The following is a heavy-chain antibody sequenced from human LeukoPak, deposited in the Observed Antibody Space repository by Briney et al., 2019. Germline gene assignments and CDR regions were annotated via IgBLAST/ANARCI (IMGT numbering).Heavy chain of an antibody. CDR2: IRYDGSNK. D-gene: IGHD5-24*01. CDR3: ARTIEMATISYFDY. CDR1: GFTFSSYG. V-gene: IGHV3-30*02. Sequence: PGGSLRLSCAASGFTFSSYGMHWVRQAPGKGLEWVAFIRYDGSNKYYADSVKGRFTISRDNAKNSLYLQMNSLRAGDTAVYYCARTIEMATISYFDYWGQGTLVTVSS. J-gene: IGHJ4*02.